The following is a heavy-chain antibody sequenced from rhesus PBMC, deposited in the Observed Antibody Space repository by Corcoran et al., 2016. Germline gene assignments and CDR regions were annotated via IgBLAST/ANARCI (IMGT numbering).Heavy chain of an antibody. CDR2: ISGSSGST. CDR1: WGSVSSSNW. Sequence: QVQLQESGPGLVKPSETLSLTCAVSWGSVSSSNWWSWIRQPPGKGLEWIGYISGSSGSTYYNPSLKSRVTISTDTSKNQFSLKLSSVTAADTAVYYCARGVVNFNWYFDLWGPGTPITISS. J-gene: IGHJ2*01. V-gene: IGHV4-65*01. D-gene: IGHD2-21*01. CDR3: ARGVVNFNWYFDL.